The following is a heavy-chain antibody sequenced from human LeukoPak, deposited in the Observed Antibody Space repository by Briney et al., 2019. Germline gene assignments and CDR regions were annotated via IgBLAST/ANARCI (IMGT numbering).Heavy chain of an antibody. D-gene: IGHD4-17*01. V-gene: IGHV3-7*03. Sequence: GGSLRLSCAASGFTFSSYAMSWVRQAPGKGLEWVANIKQDESERYYVDSVKGRFTISRDNAKNSLYLRMNSLRAEDTAVYYCARVRTVTPYYGMDVWGQGTTVTVSS. CDR2: IKQDESER. CDR3: ARVRTVTPYYGMDV. J-gene: IGHJ6*02. CDR1: GFTFSSYA.